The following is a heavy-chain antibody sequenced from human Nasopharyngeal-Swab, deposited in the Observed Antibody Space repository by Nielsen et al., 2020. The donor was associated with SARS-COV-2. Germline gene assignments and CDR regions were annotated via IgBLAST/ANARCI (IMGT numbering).Heavy chain of an antibody. CDR1: GFTLRNYD. V-gene: IGHV3-23*01. CDR3: AKDKEDLRGVGSYDY. D-gene: IGHD3-10*01. Sequence: GVLKLSCVGSGFTLRNYDMGWVRQTPGKGLEWVSHISGSGGGTYYTDSVKGRFTISRDNSKNTLHLHMSSLRAEDTAVYYCAKDKEDLRGVGSYDYWGQGTLVTVSS. CDR2: ISGSGGGT. J-gene: IGHJ4*02.